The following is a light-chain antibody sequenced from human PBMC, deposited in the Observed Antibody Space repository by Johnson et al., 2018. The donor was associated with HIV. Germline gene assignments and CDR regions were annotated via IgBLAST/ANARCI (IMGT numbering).Light chain of an antibody. J-gene: IGLJ1*01. V-gene: IGLV1-51*02. CDR3: GTWDTSLSVGGV. CDR1: SSNIGSNY. CDR2: END. Sequence: QYVLTQPPSVSAAPGQKVTISCSGSSSNIGSNYVSWYQQFPGAAPKTLIYENDQRPSGIPHRFSDSKSRTSATLGITGLPTGDEADYYCGTWDTSLSVGGVFGTGTKVTVL.